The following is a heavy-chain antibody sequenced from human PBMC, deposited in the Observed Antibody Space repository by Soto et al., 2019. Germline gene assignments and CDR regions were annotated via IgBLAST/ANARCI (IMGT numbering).Heavy chain of an antibody. CDR2: ITGSGGST. CDR1: GFTFRSYA. Sequence: GGSLILSCSASGFTFRSYAMTWVRQAPGKGLDWVSAITGSGGSTYYADSVKGRFTISRDNSKNTLYLQMNSLRAEDTAVYYCANSLGYHYYYGMDVWGQGTAVTVSS. V-gene: IGHV3-23*01. D-gene: IGHD3-16*01. CDR3: ANSLGYHYYYGMDV. J-gene: IGHJ6*02.